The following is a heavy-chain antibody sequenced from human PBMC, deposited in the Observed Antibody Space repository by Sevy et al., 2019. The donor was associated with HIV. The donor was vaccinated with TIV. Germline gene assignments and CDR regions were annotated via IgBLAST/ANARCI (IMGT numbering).Heavy chain of an antibody. V-gene: IGHV3-21*01. J-gene: IGHJ3*02. CDR1: GFTFSSYS. D-gene: IGHD3-10*01. Sequence: GGSLRLSCAASGFTFSSYSMNWVRQAPGKGLEWVSSIRSSSSYIYYADSVKGRFTISRDNAKNSLYLQMNSLRAEDTAVYYCARIKDPRGYAFDIWGQGTMVTVSS. CDR3: ARIKDPRGYAFDI. CDR2: IRSSSSYI.